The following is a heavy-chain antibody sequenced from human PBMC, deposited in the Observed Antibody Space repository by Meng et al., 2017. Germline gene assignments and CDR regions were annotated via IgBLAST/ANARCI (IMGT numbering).Heavy chain of an antibody. CDR3: AKDMGGSSGGLDHTYYYYGMDV. V-gene: IGHV3-9*01. CDR1: GFTFDDYA. Sequence: GGSLRLSCAASGFTFDDYAMHWVRQAPGQGLEWVSGISWNSGSIGYADSVKGRVTISRDNAKNALYLQMNSQRAEDTALYYCAKDMGGSSGGLDHTYYYYGMDVWGQGTTVTVSS. J-gene: IGHJ6*02. D-gene: IGHD6-19*01. CDR2: ISWNSGSI.